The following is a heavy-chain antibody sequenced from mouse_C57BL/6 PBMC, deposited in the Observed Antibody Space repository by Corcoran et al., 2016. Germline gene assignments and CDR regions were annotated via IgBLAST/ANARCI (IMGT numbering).Heavy chain of an antibody. Sequence: QVQLQQSGAELVRPGASVTLTCKASGYTFTDYEMHWVKQTHVHGLEWIGAIDPGNGGTAYNQKCKGKAILTADKSSSTAYMELRSLTSEDSAVYYSTRPGGFAYCGQGTLVTVSA. V-gene: IGHV1-15*01. J-gene: IGHJ3*01. CDR2: IDPGNGGT. CDR1: GYTFTDYE. CDR3: TRPGGFAY.